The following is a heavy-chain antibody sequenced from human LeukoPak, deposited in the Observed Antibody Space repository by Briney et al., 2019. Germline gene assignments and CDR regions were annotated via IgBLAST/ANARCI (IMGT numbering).Heavy chain of an antibody. CDR3: ARVGYYGSGSYRPLYYYYYGMDV. CDR1: GGSFSGYY. CDR2: INHSGST. J-gene: IGHJ6*02. D-gene: IGHD3-10*01. V-gene: IGHV4-34*01. Sequence: SETLSLTCAVYGGSFSGYYWSWIRQPPGKGLEWIGEINHSGSTNYNPSLKSRVTISVDTSKNQFSLKLSSVTAADTAVYYCARVGYYGSGSYRPLYYYYYGMDVWGQGTTVTVSS.